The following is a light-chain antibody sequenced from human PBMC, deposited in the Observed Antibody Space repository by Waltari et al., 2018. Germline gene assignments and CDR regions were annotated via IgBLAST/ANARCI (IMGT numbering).Light chain of an antibody. J-gene: IGLJ2*01. Sequence: QSALTQPPSASGSPGQSVTFSCTVTARDIGGFNFVPWYQQHPDKAPRLIIYDVIKRPSGVADRFSGSKSGNTASLTVSGLQAEDEADYFCCSFSGANNLLFGGGTRLTV. CDR1: ARDIGGFNF. CDR2: DVI. CDR3: CSFSGANNLL. V-gene: IGLV2-8*01.